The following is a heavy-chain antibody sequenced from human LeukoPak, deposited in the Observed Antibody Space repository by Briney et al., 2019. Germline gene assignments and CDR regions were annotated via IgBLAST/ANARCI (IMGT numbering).Heavy chain of an antibody. V-gene: IGHV4-30-4*08. CDR2: IYYSGSA. CDR1: GGSISSGDYY. D-gene: IGHD4-11*01. Sequence: SQTLSLTCTVSGGSISSGDYYWSWIRQPPGKGLEWIGYIYYSGSAYYNPSLKSRVTISVDTSKSQFSLNLSSVTAADTAVYYCASYKVAMTTVTTRWFDPWGQGTLVTVSS. CDR3: ASYKVAMTTVTTRWFDP. J-gene: IGHJ5*02.